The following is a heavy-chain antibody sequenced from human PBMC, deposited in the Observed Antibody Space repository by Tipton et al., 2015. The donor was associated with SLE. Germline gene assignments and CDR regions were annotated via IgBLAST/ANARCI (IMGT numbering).Heavy chain of an antibody. D-gene: IGHD1-26*01. J-gene: IGHJ4*02. CDR2: IYTSGST. CDR3: ARTRVGATVDY. CDR1: GGSISSGSYY. V-gene: IGHV4-61*02. Sequence: TLSLTCTVSGGSISSGSYYWSWIRQPAGKGLEWIGRIYTSGSTNYNPSLESRVTISVDTSKNQFSLKLSSVTAADTAVYYWARTRVGATVDYWGQGTLVTVSS.